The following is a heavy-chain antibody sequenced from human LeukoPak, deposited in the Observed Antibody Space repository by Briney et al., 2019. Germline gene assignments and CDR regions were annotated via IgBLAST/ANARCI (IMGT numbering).Heavy chain of an antibody. D-gene: IGHD3-3*01. CDR1: GFTLSNAW. Sequence: GGSLRLSCAASGFTLSNAWMSWVRQAPAKELEGVGRIKKKTDGGTTDYAAPVKVSFTSSRDDSKNTPDLQMTSLKNEDTAVYYCTTAYYDFGSGYYRFDYWGQGTLVTVSS. CDR3: TTAYYDFGSGYYRFDY. V-gene: IGHV3-15*01. CDR2: IKKKTDGGTT. J-gene: IGHJ4*02.